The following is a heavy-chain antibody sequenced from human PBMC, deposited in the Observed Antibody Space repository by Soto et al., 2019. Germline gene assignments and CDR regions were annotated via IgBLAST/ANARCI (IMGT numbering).Heavy chain of an antibody. J-gene: IGHJ6*03. V-gene: IGHV4-59*01. CDR3: ARVGVWFGELLNSYYYYYMDV. CDR1: GGSISSYY. D-gene: IGHD3-10*01. Sequence: QVQLQESGPGLVKPSETLSLTCTVSGGSISSYYWSWIRQPPGKGLEWIGYIYYSGSTNYNPSLKSRVTISVDTSKNQFSLKLSSVTAADTAVYYCARVGVWFGELLNSYYYYYMDVWGKGTTVTVSS. CDR2: IYYSGST.